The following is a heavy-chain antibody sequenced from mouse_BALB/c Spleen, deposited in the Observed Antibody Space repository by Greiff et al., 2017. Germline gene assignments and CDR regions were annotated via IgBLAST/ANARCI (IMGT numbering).Heavy chain of an antibody. J-gene: IGHJ2*01. Sequence: VQLQESGPGLVAPSQCLSITCTVSGFSLTSYGVSWVRQPPGKGLEWLGVIWGDGSTNYHSALISRLSTSKDNSTSQVILTLNSLQTDDTATYYCAKQEYGSYLDYWGQGTTLTVSS. D-gene: IGHD2-1*01. CDR3: AKQEYGSYLDY. V-gene: IGHV2-3*01. CDR2: IWGDGST. CDR1: GFSLTSYG.